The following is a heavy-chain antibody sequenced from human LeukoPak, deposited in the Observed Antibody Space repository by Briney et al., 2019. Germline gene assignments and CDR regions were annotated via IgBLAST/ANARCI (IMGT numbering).Heavy chain of an antibody. J-gene: IGHJ4*02. CDR1: GFTFSSYA. V-gene: IGHV3-23*01. D-gene: IGHD3-10*01. Sequence: GGSLRLSCAASGFTFSSYAMSWVRRAPGKGLEWVSAISGSGGSTYYADSVKGRFTISRDKSNNTLYLQMNSLRAEDTAVYYCARGPGKASFDYWGQGTLVTVSS. CDR3: ARGPGKASFDY. CDR2: ISGSGGST.